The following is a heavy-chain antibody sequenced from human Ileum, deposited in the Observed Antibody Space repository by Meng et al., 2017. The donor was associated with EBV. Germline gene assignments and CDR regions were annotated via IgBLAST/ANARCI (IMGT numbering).Heavy chain of an antibody. CDR1: GGSLSGAY. Sequence: WGEGLLQPSETLSLPCAVDGGSLSGAYWNWIRQPPGKGLEWIGEIIHGGSPSYNPSLKSRVTISIDTSKNQLSLMLSSVTAADTAVYYCARRPTGIDYWGQGTLVTVSS. CDR3: ARRPTGIDY. V-gene: IGHV4-34*12. D-gene: IGHD2-8*02. J-gene: IGHJ4*02. CDR2: IIHGGSP.